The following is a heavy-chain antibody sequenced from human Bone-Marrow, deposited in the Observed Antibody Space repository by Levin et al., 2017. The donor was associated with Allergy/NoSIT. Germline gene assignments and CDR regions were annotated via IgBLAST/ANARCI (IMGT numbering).Heavy chain of an antibody. D-gene: IGHD3-16*01. J-gene: IGHJ4*02. V-gene: IGHV3-30*04. CDR2: ISYDGSAK. Sequence: GGSLRLSCAGSGFNFHSFAMHWVRQPPGKGLEWVAGISYDGSAKYYADSVKGRFTISRDNVKSTVHLQLSSLRPEDTALYYCARETAALYYFDSWGKGTLVIVSS. CDR3: ARETAALYYFDS. CDR1: GFNFHSFA.